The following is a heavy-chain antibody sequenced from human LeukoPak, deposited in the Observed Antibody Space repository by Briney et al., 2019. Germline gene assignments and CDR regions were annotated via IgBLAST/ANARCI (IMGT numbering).Heavy chain of an antibody. Sequence: KTSETLSLTCTVSGGSISSYYWSWIRQPAGKGLEWIGRISSRGSTNYNPSLKSRVTMSIDTSKNQFSLKLSSVTAADTAVYYCARTPIYYYDSSGYYNWGQGTLVTVSS. CDR1: GGSISSYY. J-gene: IGHJ4*02. CDR3: ARTPIYYYDSSGYYN. D-gene: IGHD3-22*01. CDR2: ISSRGST. V-gene: IGHV4-4*07.